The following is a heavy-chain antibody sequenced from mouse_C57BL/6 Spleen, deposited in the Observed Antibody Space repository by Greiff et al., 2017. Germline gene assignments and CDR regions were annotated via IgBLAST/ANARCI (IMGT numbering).Heavy chain of an antibody. CDR3: AREDGLAPFAY. V-gene: IGHV1-69*01. CDR1: GYTFTSYW. Sequence: VKLQQPGAELVMPGASVKLSCKASGYTFTSYWMHWVKQRPGQGLEWIGEIDPSDSYTNYNQKFKGKSTLTVDKSSSTAYMQLSSLTSEDSAVYYCAREDGLAPFAYWGQGTLVTVSA. J-gene: IGHJ3*01. D-gene: IGHD2-3*01. CDR2: IDPSDSYT.